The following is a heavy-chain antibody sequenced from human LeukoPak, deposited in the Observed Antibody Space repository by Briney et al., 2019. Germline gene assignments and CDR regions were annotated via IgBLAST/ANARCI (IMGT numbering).Heavy chain of an antibody. V-gene: IGHV4-59*01. CDR2: IYYSGTT. CDR3: AREGGRITGSRDAFDI. J-gene: IGHJ3*02. D-gene: IGHD1-20*01. CDR1: GGSMINYY. Sequence: PSETLSLTCTVSGGSMINYYWSWIRQPPGKGLEWIGYIYYSGTTDYNPSVKSRVSMSVDTSKNQVSLRLRSVTAADTAVYYCAREGGRITGSRDAFDIWGQGTMVTVSS.